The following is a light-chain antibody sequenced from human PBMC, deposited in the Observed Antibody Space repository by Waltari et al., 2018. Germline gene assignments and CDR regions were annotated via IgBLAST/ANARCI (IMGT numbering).Light chain of an antibody. J-gene: IGLJ3*02. CDR1: RRDIGNYNY. CDR3: SSYTTSSTWV. Sequence: QSALTQPASVSGSPGHSITISCNGTRRDIGNYNYVSCYQQYPGKAPKLMIDNVVDRPSGISNRFSGSKSGNTASLTISGLQAEDEADYYGSSYTTSSTWVFGGGTKLTVL. V-gene: IGLV2-14*03. CDR2: NVV.